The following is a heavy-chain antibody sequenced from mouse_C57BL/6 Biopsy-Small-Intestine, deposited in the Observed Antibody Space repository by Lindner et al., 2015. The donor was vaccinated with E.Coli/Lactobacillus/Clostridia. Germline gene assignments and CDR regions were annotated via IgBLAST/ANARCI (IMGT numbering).Heavy chain of an antibody. CDR1: GYTFTDYN. V-gene: IGHV1-22*01. J-gene: IGHJ2*01. D-gene: IGHD4-1*01. CDR2: INPNNGVT. CDR3: ARYELGRNY. Sequence: VQLQESGPELVKPGASVKMSCKASGYTFTDYNMHWVKQSHGKSLEWIGYINPNNGVTSYNQKFKGKATLTVNKSSSTAYMELRSLTSEDSAVYYCARYELGRNYWGQGTTLTVSS.